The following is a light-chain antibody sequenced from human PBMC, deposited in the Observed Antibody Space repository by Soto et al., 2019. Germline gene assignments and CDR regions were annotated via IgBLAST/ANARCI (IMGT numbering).Light chain of an antibody. CDR1: QSVLYSSNNKNY. V-gene: IGKV4-1*01. J-gene: IGKJ1*01. CDR3: QQYYSTWWT. Sequence: DIVMTQSPDSLAVSLGERATINCKSSQSVLYSSNNKNYLAWYQQKPGQPPKLLIYWASTRESGVPDRFSGSGSGTDFTLTISSLHAEDVAVYYCQQYYSTWWTFGQGTKVEIK. CDR2: WAS.